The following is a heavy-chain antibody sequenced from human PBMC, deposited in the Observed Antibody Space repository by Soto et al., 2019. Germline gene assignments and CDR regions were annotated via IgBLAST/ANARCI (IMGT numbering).Heavy chain of an antibody. CDR2: IKSKTEGGAR. D-gene: IGHD3-3*01. CDR3: IVDWINRRGLWSAYEHNYFDP. CDR1: GFSFSNAW. Sequence: PGGSLRLSCATSGFSFSNAWMNWVRQAPGKGLEWVGRIKSKTEGGARDYAAPVKDRFTISRDDSKNTLYLQMNSLKTEDTGVYYCIVDWINRRGLWSAYEHNYFDPWGRGIMVTVSS. V-gene: IGHV3-15*07. J-gene: IGHJ5*02.